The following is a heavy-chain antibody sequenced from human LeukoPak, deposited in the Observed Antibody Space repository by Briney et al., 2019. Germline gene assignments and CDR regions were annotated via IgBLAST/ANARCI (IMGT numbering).Heavy chain of an antibody. CDR3: ARAYYHASGGAFGMDV. CDR2: IWFDGNKK. V-gene: IGHV3-33*01. CDR1: GFTFSSYG. Sequence: GGSLRLSCAASGFTFSSYGMHWVRQAPGKGLEWVALIWFDGNKKDYVDSVKGRFTISRDNSKKTLYLQMNSLRAEDTALYYCARAYYHASGGAFGMDVWGQGTTITVSS. D-gene: IGHD3-10*01. J-gene: IGHJ6*02.